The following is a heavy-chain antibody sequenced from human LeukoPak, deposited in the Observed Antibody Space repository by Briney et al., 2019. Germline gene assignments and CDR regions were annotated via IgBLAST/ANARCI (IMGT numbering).Heavy chain of an antibody. CDR1: GFTFSSYG. CDR3: AKLAIVVVPAGRLSYFDY. CDR2: IRYDGSNK. D-gene: IGHD2-2*01. J-gene: IGHJ4*02. Sequence: GGSLRLSCAASGFTFSSYGMHWVRQAPGKGLEWVAFIRYDGSNKYYADSVKGRFTISRDNSKNTLYLQMNSLRAEDTAVYYCAKLAIVVVPAGRLSYFDYWGQGTLVTVSS. V-gene: IGHV3-30*02.